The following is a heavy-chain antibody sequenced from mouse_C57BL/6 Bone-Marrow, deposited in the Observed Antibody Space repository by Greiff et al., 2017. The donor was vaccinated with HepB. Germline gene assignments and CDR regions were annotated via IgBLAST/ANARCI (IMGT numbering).Heavy chain of an antibody. CDR3: APIYYGNYDWYFDV. V-gene: IGHV1-52*01. D-gene: IGHD2-1*01. Sequence: VQLQQPGAELVRPGSSVKLSCKASGYTFTSYWMHWVKQRPIQGLEWIGNIDPSDSETHYNQKFKDKATLTVDKSSSTAYMQLSSLTSEDSAVYYCAPIYYGNYDWYFDVWGTGTTVTVSS. CDR2: IDPSDSET. CDR1: GYTFTSYW. J-gene: IGHJ1*03.